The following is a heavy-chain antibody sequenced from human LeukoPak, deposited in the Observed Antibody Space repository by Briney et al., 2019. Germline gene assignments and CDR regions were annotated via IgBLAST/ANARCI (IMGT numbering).Heavy chain of an antibody. CDR2: IYPGDSDT. D-gene: IGHD3-22*01. Sequence: GESLKISCKGSGYSFTSYWIGWVRQMPGKGLEWMGIIYPGDSDTRYSPSFQGQVTISADESISTAYLQWSSLKASDTAMYYCARPSYYDSSRGDAFDIWGQGTMVAVSS. CDR1: GYSFTSYW. J-gene: IGHJ3*02. CDR3: ARPSYYDSSRGDAFDI. V-gene: IGHV5-51*01.